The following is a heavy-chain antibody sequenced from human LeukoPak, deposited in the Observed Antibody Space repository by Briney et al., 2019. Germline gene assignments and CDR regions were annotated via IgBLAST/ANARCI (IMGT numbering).Heavy chain of an antibody. CDR1: GDSISSYY. J-gene: IGHJ4*02. D-gene: IGHD6-6*01. CDR3: ARLTRLSTSPDRYYLDY. CDR2: IYTSGGT. V-gene: IGHV4-4*09. Sequence: KPSETLSLTCTVSGDSISSYYWSWLRQPPGKGLEWIGYIYTSGGTNYIPSLKGRVTISIDTSKNQFSLKLSSETAADSAVYYCARLTRLSTSPDRYYLDYWGQGTLVTVSS.